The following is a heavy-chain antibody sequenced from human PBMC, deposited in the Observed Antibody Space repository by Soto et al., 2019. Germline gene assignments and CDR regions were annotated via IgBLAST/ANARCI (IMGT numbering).Heavy chain of an antibody. Sequence: HPGGSLRLSCAASGLTFGDYAMQWVRQAPGKGLEWVSAISWNSGSIDYADSVKGRFTISRDNAKNSLYLQMNSLRAEDTALYYCAKSHTTSGWYVTTDYWGQGTRVTVS. CDR2: ISWNSGSI. V-gene: IGHV3-9*01. CDR1: GLTFGDYA. D-gene: IGHD6-19*01. J-gene: IGHJ4*02. CDR3: AKSHTTSGWYVTTDY.